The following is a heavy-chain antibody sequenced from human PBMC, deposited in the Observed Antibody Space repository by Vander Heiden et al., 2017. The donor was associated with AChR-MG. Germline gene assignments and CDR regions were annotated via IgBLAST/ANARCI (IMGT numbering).Heavy chain of an antibody. D-gene: IGHD5-12*01. J-gene: IGHJ3*02. CDR1: GFTFSSYS. CDR2: ISSSSSYI. V-gene: IGHV3-21*01. CDR3: ARDTPLGDSGYDWPAFDI. Sequence: EVQLVESGGGLVKPGGSLRLSCAASGFTFSSYSMNWVRQAPGKGLEWVSSISSSSSYIYYADSVKGRFTISRDNAKNSLYLQMNSLRAEDTAVYYCARDTPLGDSGYDWPAFDIWGQGTMVTVSS.